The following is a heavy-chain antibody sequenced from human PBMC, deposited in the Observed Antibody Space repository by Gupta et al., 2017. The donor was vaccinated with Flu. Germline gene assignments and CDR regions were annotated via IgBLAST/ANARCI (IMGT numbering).Heavy chain of an antibody. J-gene: IGHJ2*01. CDR2: TYYRSKWYD. CDR3: ARGRWYFDL. V-gene: IGHV6-1*01. Sequence: NWIRLSPSRGLEWLGTTYYRSKWYDDYAVSVKSRITINPDTSKNQFSLQLNSVTPEDTALYYCARGRWYFDLWGRGTLVTVSS.